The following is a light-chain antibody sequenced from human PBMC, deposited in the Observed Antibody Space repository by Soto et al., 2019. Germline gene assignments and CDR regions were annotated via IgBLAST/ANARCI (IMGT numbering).Light chain of an antibody. J-gene: IGKJ4*01. V-gene: IGKV3-15*01. CDR2: GAS. CDR1: QSVSTN. Sequence: VMTQSPATLSVSPGEGATLSCRASQSVSTNLAWYQQKPGQAPRLLLYGASTRATGVPARFSGSGSGTEFTLTISSLQSEDFGVYYCQQYKNWPVSFGGGTKLKI. CDR3: QQYKNWPVS.